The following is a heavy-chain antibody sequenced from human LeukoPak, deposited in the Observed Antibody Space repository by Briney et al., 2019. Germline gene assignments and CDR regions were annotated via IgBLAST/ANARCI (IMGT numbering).Heavy chain of an antibody. V-gene: IGHV1-46*01. Sequence: GASVKVSCKASGYTFTSYYMHWVRQAPGQGLEWMGIINPSGGSTSYAQKFQGRVTMTRDTSTSTVYMELSSLRSEDTAVYYCARGRGQYYYDSSGYYLGYWGQGTLVTVSS. CDR1: GYTFTSYY. CDR2: INPSGGST. D-gene: IGHD3-22*01. J-gene: IGHJ4*02. CDR3: ARGRGQYYYDSSGYYLGY.